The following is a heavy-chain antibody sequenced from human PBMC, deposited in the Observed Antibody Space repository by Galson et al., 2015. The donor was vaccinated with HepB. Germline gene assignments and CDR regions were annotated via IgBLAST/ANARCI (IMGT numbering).Heavy chain of an antibody. V-gene: IGHV3-53*04. D-gene: IGHD3-22*01. CDR1: GFTVSSNY. J-gene: IGHJ5*02. CDR2: IYSGGST. CDR3: ARWKNYYDSSGYYGFDP. Sequence: SLRLSCAASGFTVSSNYMSWVRQAPGKGLEWVSVIYSGGSTYYADSVKGRFTISRHNSKNTLYLQMNSLRAEDTAVYYCARWKNYYDSSGYYGFDPWGQGTLVTVSS.